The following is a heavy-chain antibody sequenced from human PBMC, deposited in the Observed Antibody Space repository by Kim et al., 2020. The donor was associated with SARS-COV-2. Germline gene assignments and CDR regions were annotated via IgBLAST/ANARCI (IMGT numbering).Heavy chain of an antibody. CDR3: AGGAGTFYYYYGMDV. J-gene: IGHJ6*02. V-gene: IGHV3-64D*09. Sequence: GGSLRLSCSASGFTFSSYAMHWVRQAPGKGLEYVSAISSNGGSTYYADSVKGRFTISRDNSKNTLYLQMSSLRAEDTAVYYCAGGAGTFYYYYGMDVWGQGTTVTVSS. CDR2: ISSNGGST. D-gene: IGHD3-16*01. CDR1: GFTFSSYA.